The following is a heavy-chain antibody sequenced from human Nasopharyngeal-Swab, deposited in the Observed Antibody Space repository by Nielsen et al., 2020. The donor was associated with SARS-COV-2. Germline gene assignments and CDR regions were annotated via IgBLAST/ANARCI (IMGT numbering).Heavy chain of an antibody. Sequence: GGSLRLSCAASGFTFSSYAMSWVRQAPGKGLEWVSAISGSGGSTYYADSVKGRFTISRDNSKNTLYLQMSSLRAEDTAVYYCAKGGMVRGAFDIWGQGTMVTVSS. CDR2: ISGSGGST. J-gene: IGHJ3*02. V-gene: IGHV3-23*01. CDR3: AKGGMVRGAFDI. CDR1: GFTFSSYA. D-gene: IGHD5-18*01.